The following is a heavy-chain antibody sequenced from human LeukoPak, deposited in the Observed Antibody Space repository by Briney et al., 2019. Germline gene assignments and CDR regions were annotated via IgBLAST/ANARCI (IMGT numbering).Heavy chain of an antibody. D-gene: IGHD3-16*01. CDR2: INHSGST. J-gene: IGHJ4*02. CDR3: ARGLRRGGNFDY. CDR1: GGSFSGYY. Sequence: SETLSLTCPVYGGSFSGYYWSWIRQPPGKGLEWIGEINHSGSTNYNPSLKSRVTISVDTSKNQFSLKLSSVTAADTAVYYCARGLRRGGNFDYWGQGTLVTVSS. V-gene: IGHV4-34*01.